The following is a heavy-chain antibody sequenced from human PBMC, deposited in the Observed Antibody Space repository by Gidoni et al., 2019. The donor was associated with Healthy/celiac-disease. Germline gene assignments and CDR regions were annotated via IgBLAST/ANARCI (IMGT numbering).Heavy chain of an antibody. CDR2: ISGSGGST. J-gene: IGHJ4*02. D-gene: IGHD3-10*01. CDR3: AKDQYYYGSGSYYHTGTSIDY. V-gene: IGHV3-23*01. CDR1: GFTFSSYA. Sequence: CPASGFTFSSYAMSWVRQAPGKGLEWVSAISGSGGSTYYADSVKGRFTISRDNSKNTLYLQMNSLRAEDTAVYYCAKDQYYYGSGSYYHTGTSIDYWGQGTLVTVSS.